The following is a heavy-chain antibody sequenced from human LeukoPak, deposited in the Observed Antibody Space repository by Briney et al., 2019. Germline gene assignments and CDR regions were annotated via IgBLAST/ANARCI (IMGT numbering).Heavy chain of an antibody. V-gene: IGHV3-73*01. CDR2: IRSKANSYAT. CDR3: TSNLNPDYYDSSGYGY. CDR1: GFTFSGSA. Sequence: PGGSLRLSCAASGFTFSGSAMHWVRQASGKGLEWVGRIRSKANSYATAYAASVKGRFTISRDDSKNTAYLQMNSPKTENTAVYYCTSNLNPDYYDSSGYGYWGQGTLVTVSS. D-gene: IGHD3-22*01. J-gene: IGHJ4*02.